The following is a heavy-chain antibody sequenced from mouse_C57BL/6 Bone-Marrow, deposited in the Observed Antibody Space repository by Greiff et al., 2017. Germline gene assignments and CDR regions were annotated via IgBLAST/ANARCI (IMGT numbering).Heavy chain of an antibody. V-gene: IGHV5-6*02. D-gene: IGHD2-1*01. Sequence: DVKLVESGGDLVKPGGSLKLSCAASGFTFSSYGMSWVRQTPDKRLEWVATISSGGSYTYYPDSVKGRFTISRDNAKNTLYLQMSSLKSEDTAMYYCARRGLIYYGNPVYFDYWGQGTTLTVSS. CDR1: GFTFSSYG. CDR2: ISSGGSYT. CDR3: ARRGLIYYGNPVYFDY. J-gene: IGHJ2*01.